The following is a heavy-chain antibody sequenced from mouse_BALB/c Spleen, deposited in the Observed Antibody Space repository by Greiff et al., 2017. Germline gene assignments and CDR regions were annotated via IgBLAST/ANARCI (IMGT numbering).Heavy chain of an antibody. CDR3: ARREGFQGYFDV. CDR1: GYSITSDYA. CDR2: ISYSGST. J-gene: IGHJ1*01. Sequence: EVKLMESGPGLVKPSQSLSLTCTVTGYSITSDYAWNWIRQFPGNKLEWMGYISYSGSTSYNPSLKSRISITRDTSKNQFFLQLNSVTTEDTATYYCARREGFQGYFDVWGAGTTVTVSS. V-gene: IGHV3-2*02.